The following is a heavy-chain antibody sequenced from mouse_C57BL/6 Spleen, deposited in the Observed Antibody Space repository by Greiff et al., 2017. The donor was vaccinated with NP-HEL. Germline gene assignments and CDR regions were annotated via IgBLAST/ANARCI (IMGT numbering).Heavy chain of an antibody. J-gene: IGHJ3*01. D-gene: IGHD2-1*01. CDR3: ARRDGNSAWFAY. Sequence: QVQLQQSGAELVRPGTSVKVSCKASGYAFTNYLIEWVKQRPGQGLEWIGVINPGSGGTNYNEKFKGKATLTADKSSSTAYMQLSSLTSEDSAVYFCARRDGNSAWFAYWGQGTLVTVSA. V-gene: IGHV1-54*01. CDR1: GYAFTNYL. CDR2: INPGSGGT.